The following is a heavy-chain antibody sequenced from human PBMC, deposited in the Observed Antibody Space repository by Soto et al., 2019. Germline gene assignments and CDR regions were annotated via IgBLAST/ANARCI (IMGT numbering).Heavy chain of an antibody. Sequence: SETLSLTCSVSGDSLTIGGHYWTWIRQHPGKGLEWIGYIYHSGSTYCSPSLKSRVTISVDTSENQFSLKLTSMTAADTAVYYCARGGDGFDLWGQGKMVTVSS. J-gene: IGHJ3*01. CDR2: IYHSGST. V-gene: IGHV4-31*03. CDR1: GDSLTIGGHY. CDR3: ARGGDGFDL.